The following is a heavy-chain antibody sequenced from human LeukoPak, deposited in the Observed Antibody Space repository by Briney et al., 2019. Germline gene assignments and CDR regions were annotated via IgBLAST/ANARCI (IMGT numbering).Heavy chain of an antibody. J-gene: IGHJ4*02. D-gene: IGHD6-19*01. Sequence: SETLSLTCAVYGASLNGHYWSWIRQPPGKGLEWIGEGSDVGGTKYNPSLKSRVTISADTSKNQFSLKLTSVTAADTATYYCARETSLAGFASGLGFNYWGQGILVTVSS. V-gene: IGHV4-34*01. CDR3: ARETSLAGFASGLGFNY. CDR1: GASLNGHY. CDR2: GSDVGGT.